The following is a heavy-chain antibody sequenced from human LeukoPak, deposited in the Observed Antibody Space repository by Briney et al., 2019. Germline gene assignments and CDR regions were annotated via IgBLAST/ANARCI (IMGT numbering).Heavy chain of an antibody. V-gene: IGHV4-30-4*01. CDR3: ARGGEGYNYVY. J-gene: IGHJ4*02. CDR1: GGTISSANYY. D-gene: IGHD5-24*01. CDR2: VSYSGST. Sequence: SETLSLTCTVSGGTISSANYYWNWIRQPPGKGLEWIGYVSYSGSTHYNPSLKSRATISADTSKNQFSLKLTSMTAADTAVYHCARGGEGYNYVYWGQGTLVTVSS.